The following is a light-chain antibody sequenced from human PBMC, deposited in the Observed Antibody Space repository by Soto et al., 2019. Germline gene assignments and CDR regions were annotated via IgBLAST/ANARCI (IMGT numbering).Light chain of an antibody. CDR3: AAWDDSLNGVV. J-gene: IGLJ2*01. V-gene: IGLV1-40*01. Sequence: QSVLTQPPSVSGAPGQRVTISCTGSSSNIGAGYDVHWYQQLPGTAPKLIIYGTTNRPSGVPDRFSGSKSGTSASLAISGLQSEDEADYYCAAWDDSLNGVVFGGGTKLTVL. CDR2: GTT. CDR1: SSNIGAGYD.